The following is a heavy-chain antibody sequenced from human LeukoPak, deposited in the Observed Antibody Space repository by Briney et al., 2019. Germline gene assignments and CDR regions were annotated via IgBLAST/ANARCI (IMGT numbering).Heavy chain of an antibody. Sequence: SETLSLTCTVSGGSISSSSYYWGWIRQPPGKGLEWIGSIYYSGSTYYNPSLKSRVTISVDMSKNQFSLKLSSVTAADTAVYYCARHIIAAAGHFDYWGQGTLVTVSS. CDR3: ARHIIAAAGHFDY. V-gene: IGHV4-39*01. CDR2: IYYSGST. D-gene: IGHD6-13*01. CDR1: GGSISSSSYY. J-gene: IGHJ4*02.